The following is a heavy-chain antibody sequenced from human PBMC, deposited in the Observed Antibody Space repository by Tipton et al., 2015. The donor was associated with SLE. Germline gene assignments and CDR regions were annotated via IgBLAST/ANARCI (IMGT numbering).Heavy chain of an antibody. V-gene: IGHV4-38-2*02. CDR3: ARGRVGITMIEKAFDI. Sequence: LVKPTETLSLACTVSGYSISNGFYWGWVRQPPGKGLEWIGEVHHSGSTDYNPSLKSRVTISLDSSKNQFSLTLRSVTAADTAVYYCARGRVGITMIEKAFDIWGQGTMVTVSS. CDR1: GYSISNGFY. J-gene: IGHJ3*02. CDR2: VHHSGST. D-gene: IGHD3-22*01.